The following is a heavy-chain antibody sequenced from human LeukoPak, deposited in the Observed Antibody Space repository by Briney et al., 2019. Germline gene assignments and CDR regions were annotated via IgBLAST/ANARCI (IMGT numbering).Heavy chain of an antibody. CDR3: ARGEGGYNYAF. J-gene: IGHJ4*02. D-gene: IGHD5-24*01. CDR2: INPADSDT. V-gene: IGHV5-51*04. CDR1: GYSFSSYW. Sequence: GESLKISCKASGYSFSSYWIAWVRQIPGKGLEWMGIINPADSDTRYSLSIQGQVTISADRPISTAYLQGSSLKSSDTAISYCARGEGGYNYAFWGKGPLVSVS.